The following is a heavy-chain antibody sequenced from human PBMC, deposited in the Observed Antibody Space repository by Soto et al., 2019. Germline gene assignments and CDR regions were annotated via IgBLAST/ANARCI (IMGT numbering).Heavy chain of an antibody. D-gene: IGHD3-16*02. CDR1: SGCISSSSW. Sequence: EILLLTCAVSSGCISSSSWWSWFRQPPGKGLEWIGEIFNSGSTNYNPSLKSRVTISVDKSKNQFSLKLSSVTAADTAVYYCARYRYEGGLDGMDVWAQGTTVTVSS. J-gene: IGHJ6*02. CDR3: ARYRYEGGLDGMDV. V-gene: IGHV4-4*02. CDR2: IFNSGST.